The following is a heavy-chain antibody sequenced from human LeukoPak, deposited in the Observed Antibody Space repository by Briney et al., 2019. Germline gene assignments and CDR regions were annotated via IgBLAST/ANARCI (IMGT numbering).Heavy chain of an antibody. CDR3: ARGGDRSKAGDL. CDR1: GGSCDDYY. CDR2: IHPHGIF. J-gene: IGHJ5*02. V-gene: IGHV4-34*01. Sequence: SETLSLTCDVSGGSCDDYYCSWIRQPPGKGLEWIGEIHPHGIFYYNSSLMSRVTISIDTSKSQFSLGLTSVTAADTAFYYCARGGDRSKAGDLWGQGSLVTVSS.